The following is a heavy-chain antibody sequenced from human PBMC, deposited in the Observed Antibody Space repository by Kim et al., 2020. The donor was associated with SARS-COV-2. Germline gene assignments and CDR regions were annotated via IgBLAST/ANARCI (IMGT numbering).Heavy chain of an antibody. V-gene: IGHV3-13*01. J-gene: IGHJ3*02. Sequence: PGSVKSRFTISRENATNSLYLQMNSLRAGDTAVYYCARDLGFGEDDAFDIWGQGTMVTVSS. CDR3: ARDLGFGEDDAFDI. D-gene: IGHD3-10*01.